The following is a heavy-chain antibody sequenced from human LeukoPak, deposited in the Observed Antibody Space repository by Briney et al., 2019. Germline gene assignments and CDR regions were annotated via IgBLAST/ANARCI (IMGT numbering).Heavy chain of an antibody. CDR2: IYYSGST. V-gene: IGHV4-59*01. CDR3: ARVNSSGFDY. J-gene: IGHJ4*02. D-gene: IGHD6-19*01. CDR1: VASISGYY. Sequence: PSETLSLTRTVSVASISGYYWSWIRQPPGKGLECIGYIYYSGSTNYNPSLKSRVTISVDTPKNQFSLKLSSVIAADAAVYYCARVNSSGFDYWGQGTLVTVSS.